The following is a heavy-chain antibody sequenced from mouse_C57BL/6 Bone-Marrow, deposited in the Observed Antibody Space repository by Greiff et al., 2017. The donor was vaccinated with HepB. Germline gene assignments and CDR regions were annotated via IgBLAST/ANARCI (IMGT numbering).Heavy chain of an antibody. D-gene: IGHD1-1*01. V-gene: IGHV10-1*01. CDR2: IRSKSNNYAT. CDR3: VRQGITTVVATEYFDV. J-gene: IGHJ1*03. CDR1: GFSFNTYA. Sequence: EVHLVESGGGLVQPKGSLKLSCAASGFSFNTYAMNWVRQAPGKGLEWVARIRSKSNNYATYYADSVKDRFTISSDDSESMLYLQMNNLKTEDTAMYDCVRQGITTVVATEYFDVWGTGTTVTVSS.